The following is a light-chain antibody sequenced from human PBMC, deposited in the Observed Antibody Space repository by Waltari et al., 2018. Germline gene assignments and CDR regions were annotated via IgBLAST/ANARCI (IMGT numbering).Light chain of an antibody. Sequence: EIVMTQSPATLSVSPGERAPLSCRASQSISSNLAWYQQKPGQAPRLLIYGVSTRATGIPARFSGSGSGTEFTLTISSMQSEDFAVYYCQQYNNWLTFGGGTKVEIK. CDR3: QQYNNWLT. J-gene: IGKJ4*01. CDR2: GVS. CDR1: QSISSN. V-gene: IGKV3-15*01.